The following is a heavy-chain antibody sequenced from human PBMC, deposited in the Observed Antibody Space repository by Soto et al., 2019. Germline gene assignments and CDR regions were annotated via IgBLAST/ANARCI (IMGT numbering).Heavy chain of an antibody. CDR2: ISYDGSNK. V-gene: IGHV3-30*18. J-gene: IGHJ5*02. CDR3: AKSVAAIANWFDP. D-gene: IGHD2-15*01. CDR1: GFTFSSYG. Sequence: VGSLRLSCAASGFTFSSYGMHWVRQAPGKGLEWVAVISYDGSNKYYADSVKGRFTISRDNSKNTLYLQMNSLRAEDTAVYYCAKSVAAIANWFDPWGQGTLVTSPQ.